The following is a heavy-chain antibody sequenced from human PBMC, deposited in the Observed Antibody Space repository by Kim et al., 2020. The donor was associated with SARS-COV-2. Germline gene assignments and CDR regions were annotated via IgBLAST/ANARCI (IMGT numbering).Heavy chain of an antibody. CDR3: AAIYGSGSYRFDY. CDR2: IVVGSGNT. V-gene: IGHV1-58*01. J-gene: IGHJ4*02. D-gene: IGHD3-10*01. CDR1: GFTFTSSA. Sequence: SVKVSCKASGFTFTSSAVQWVRQARGQRLEWIGWIVVGSGNTNYAQKFQERVTITRDMSTSTAYMELSSLRSEDTAVYYCAAIYGSGSYRFDYWGQGTLVTVSS.